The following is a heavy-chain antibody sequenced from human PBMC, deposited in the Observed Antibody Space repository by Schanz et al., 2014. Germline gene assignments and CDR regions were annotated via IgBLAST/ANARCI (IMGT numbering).Heavy chain of an antibody. CDR2: INHSGST. V-gene: IGHV4-34*01. CDR3: ARGAHSSWGGSWLHP. Sequence: GLLKPSETLSLTCGVYNVSFVNYYYNWIRQPPGKGREWIGEINHSGSTNYNPALKSRVTRSVDASTNHLSLRLRSLTAADTAVYYCARGAHSSWGGSWLHPWGQGTLVYVSA. J-gene: IGHJ5*02. D-gene: IGHD3-22*01. CDR1: NVSFVNYY.